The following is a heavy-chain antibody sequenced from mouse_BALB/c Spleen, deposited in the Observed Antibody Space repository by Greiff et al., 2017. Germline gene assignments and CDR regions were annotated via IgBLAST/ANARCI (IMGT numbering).Heavy chain of an antibody. J-gene: IGHJ4*01. CDR1: GFTFSSFG. CDR3: ARRYGNYYAMDY. V-gene: IGHV5-17*02. CDR2: ISSGSSTI. D-gene: IGHD2-10*02. Sequence: LVESGGGLVQPGGSRKLSCAASGFTFSSFGMHWVRQAPEKGLEWVAYISSGSSTIYYADTVKGRFTISRDNPKNTLFLQMTSLRSEDTAMYYCARRYGNYYAMDYWGQGTSVTVSS.